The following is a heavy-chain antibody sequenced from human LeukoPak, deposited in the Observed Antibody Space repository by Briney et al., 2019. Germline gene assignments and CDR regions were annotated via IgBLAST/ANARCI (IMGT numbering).Heavy chain of an antibody. CDR1: GYTFTGYT. CDR3: ARDKAQWLASVDY. V-gene: IGHV1-3*01. D-gene: IGHD6-19*01. J-gene: IGHJ4*02. CDR2: IDVGNGNT. Sequence: ASVKVSCKASGYTFTGYTMHWVRQAPGQRLEWMGWIDVGNGNTKYSQNFQGRVAITRDTSATTAYMELSSLRSEDTAVYYCARDKAQWLASVDYWGQGTLVTVSS.